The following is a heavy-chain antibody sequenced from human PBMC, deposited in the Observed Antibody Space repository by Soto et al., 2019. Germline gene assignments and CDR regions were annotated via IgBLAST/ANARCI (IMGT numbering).Heavy chain of an antibody. J-gene: IGHJ6*03. CDR1: GFTFSDYY. V-gene: IGHV3-11*01. CDR3: PDMQMNSLRAEDTAVYYFAREFIPDPQQQLVLFDYYYYMDV. Sequence: QVQLVESGGGLVKPGGSLRLSCAASGFTFSDYYMSWIRQAPGKGLEWVSYISSSGSTIYYADSVKGRFTISRDNAKNQAHAVKGPFTIPRDNAQNSPDMQMNSLRAEDTAVYYFAREFIPDPQQQLVLFDYYYYMDVWGKGTTVTVSS. CDR2: ISSSGSTI. D-gene: IGHD3-10*01.